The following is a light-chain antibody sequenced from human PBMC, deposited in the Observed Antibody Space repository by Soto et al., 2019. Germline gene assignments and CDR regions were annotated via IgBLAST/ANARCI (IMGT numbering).Light chain of an antibody. V-gene: IGLV2-14*01. J-gene: IGLJ3*02. CDR1: SNDIGAYDY. CDR2: GVR. CDR3: SSYIRSSSSWV. Sequence: QSALTQPTSVSGSPGQSITISCTGNSNDIGAYDYVSWYQQHPGKAPRLLIHGVRNRPSGISSRFSASKSGNTASLTISGLQAEDEADYHCSSYIRSSSSWVFGGGTKLTVL.